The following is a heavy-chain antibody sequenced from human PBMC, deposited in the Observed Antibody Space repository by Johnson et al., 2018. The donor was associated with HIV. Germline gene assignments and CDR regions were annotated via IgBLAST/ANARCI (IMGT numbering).Heavy chain of an antibody. Sequence: VQLVESGGGLVQPGGSLRLSCAASGFTVSSNYMSWVRQAPGEGLEWVSVIYSGGSTYYADSVKGRFTISRDNSKNTLYLQMNSLRAEDTAVYYCARHYSSPMGFAVDIWGQGTMVTVSS. CDR1: GFTVSSNY. D-gene: IGHD6-13*01. J-gene: IGHJ3*02. CDR2: IYSGGST. V-gene: IGHV3-66*02. CDR3: ARHYSSPMGFAVDI.